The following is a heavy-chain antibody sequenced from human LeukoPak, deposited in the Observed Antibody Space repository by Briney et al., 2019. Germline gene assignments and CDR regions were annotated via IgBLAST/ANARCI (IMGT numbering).Heavy chain of an antibody. J-gene: IGHJ4*02. CDR2: ISSNGDNT. CDR1: GFTFSTYV. V-gene: IGHV3-64D*06. Sequence: GGSLRLSCSVSGFTFSTYVMHWVRQAPGKGLEYVSAISSNGDNTYYADSVKGRFTISRDNSKNTLYLQMSSLSADDTAVYYCVRGTGDWGQGTLVTVSS. CDR3: VRGTGD. D-gene: IGHD3-16*01.